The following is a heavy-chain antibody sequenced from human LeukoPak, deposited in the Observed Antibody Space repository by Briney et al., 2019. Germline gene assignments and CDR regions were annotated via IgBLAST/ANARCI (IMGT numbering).Heavy chain of an antibody. Sequence: SETLSLTCAVYGGSFSGYYWSWIRQPPGKGLEWIGEINHSGSTNYNPSLKSRVTISVDTSKNQLSLKLSSVTAADTAVYYCAGVTTSSYYYYGMDVWGQGTTVTVSS. CDR1: GGSFSGYY. D-gene: IGHD4-17*01. CDR3: AGVTTSSYYYYGMDV. V-gene: IGHV4-34*01. J-gene: IGHJ6*02. CDR2: INHSGST.